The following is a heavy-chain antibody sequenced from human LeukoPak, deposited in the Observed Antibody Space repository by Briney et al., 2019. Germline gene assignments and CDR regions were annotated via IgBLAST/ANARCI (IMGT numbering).Heavy chain of an antibody. CDR2: ISGDGKST. Sequence: GGALRLSCTASGFTFSSYPMYWVRQAPGKGLDWVSAISGDGKSTYYAESMKGRFTLSRDNSKDTLYLQMNSLRAEDTAVYYCASSRVYGSHDYWGQGTLVTVSS. CDR3: ASSRVYGSHDY. CDR1: GFTFSSYP. D-gene: IGHD3-10*01. V-gene: IGHV3-23*01. J-gene: IGHJ4*02.